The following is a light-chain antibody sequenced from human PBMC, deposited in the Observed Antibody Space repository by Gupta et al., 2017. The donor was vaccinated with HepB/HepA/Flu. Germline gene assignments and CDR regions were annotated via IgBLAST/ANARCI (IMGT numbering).Light chain of an antibody. CDR3: QQSYSTLALT. Sequence: DIQMTQSPSSLSASVGDRVTITCRASQSISSYLNWYQQKPGKAPKLLIYAASSLQSGVPSRFSGSGSGKDFTLTISSRQPEDFATYYCQQSYSTLALTFGGGTKVEIK. J-gene: IGKJ4*01. CDR1: QSISSY. CDR2: AAS. V-gene: IGKV1-39*01.